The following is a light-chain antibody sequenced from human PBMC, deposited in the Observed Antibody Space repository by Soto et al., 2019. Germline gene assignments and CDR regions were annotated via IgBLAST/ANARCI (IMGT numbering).Light chain of an antibody. CDR1: GGDVGSYNL. Sequence: QSALTQPASVSGPPGQSFTFSCMGTGGDVGSYNLVSWYQQHPGKAPKLMIYEASKRPSGVSNLFSGSKSGNTASLTISGLQAEDEADYYCCSYAGSSWVFGGGTKVTVL. J-gene: IGLJ3*02. CDR3: CSYAGSSWV. V-gene: IGLV2-23*01. CDR2: EAS.